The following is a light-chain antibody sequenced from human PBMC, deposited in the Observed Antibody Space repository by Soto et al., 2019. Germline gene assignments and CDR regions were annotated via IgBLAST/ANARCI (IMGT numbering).Light chain of an antibody. CDR1: SSNIGANT. Sequence: QSSRTQPHSASVTPGRRVAFSCSGSSSNIGANTVNWYQQLPGAAPKLLIYSHSQRPSGVPDRFSGSKSGTSASLAISGLQSDDEADYYCAAWDDSLNAYVFGTGTKVTVL. CDR2: SHS. V-gene: IGLV1-44*01. CDR3: AAWDDSLNAYV. J-gene: IGLJ1*01.